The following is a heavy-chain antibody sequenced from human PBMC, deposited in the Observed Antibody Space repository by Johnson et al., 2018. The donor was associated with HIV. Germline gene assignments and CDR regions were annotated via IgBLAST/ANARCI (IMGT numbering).Heavy chain of an antibody. D-gene: IGHD3-16*01. CDR1: GFTFSDYY. J-gene: IGHJ3*02. CDR2: ISSSGSTI. CDR3: VRDAFDYRDASGRFGGAGFDI. Sequence: QMQLVESGGGLVKPGGSLRLSCAASGFTFSDYYMSWIRQAPGKGLEWVSYISSSGSTIYYADSVKGRFTISRDNAKNSLSLQMNSLRAEDTAVYYCVRDAFDYRDASGRFGGAGFDIWGQGTVVTVSS. V-gene: IGHV3-11*04.